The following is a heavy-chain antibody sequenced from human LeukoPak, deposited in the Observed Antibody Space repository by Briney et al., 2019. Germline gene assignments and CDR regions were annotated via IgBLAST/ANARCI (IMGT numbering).Heavy chain of an antibody. V-gene: IGHV4-34*01. CDR2: INHSGST. D-gene: IGHD5-18*01. CDR3: TRGTKRGYRVYYFDY. CDR1: GGSFSVYC. Sequence: SETLSLTCAVYGGSFSVYCWCWMRQPPGRGLEWSGEINHSGSTNDTPSLKRRVTISVDTSKNQFSLKLSSVTAADTAVYYCTRGTKRGYRVYYFDYWGQGTLVTVSS. J-gene: IGHJ4*02.